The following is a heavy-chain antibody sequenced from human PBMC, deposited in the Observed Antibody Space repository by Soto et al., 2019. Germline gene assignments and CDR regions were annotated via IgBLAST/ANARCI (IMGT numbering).Heavy chain of an antibody. CDR1: GASVSSYY. J-gene: IGHJ4*02. CDR2: IYYSGST. Sequence: SETLSLTCTVSGASVSSYYWSWIRQPPGKGLEWIGYIYYSGSTNYNPSLEGRVTISEGTSKTQVSLRLRSVTASDTAVYYCARQRFGQLSHFDYWGQGALVTVSS. CDR3: ARQRFGQLSHFDY. V-gene: IGHV4-59*08. D-gene: IGHD3-10*01.